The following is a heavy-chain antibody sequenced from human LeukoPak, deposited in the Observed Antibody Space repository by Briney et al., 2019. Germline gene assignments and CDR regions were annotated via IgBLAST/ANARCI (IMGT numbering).Heavy chain of an antibody. CDR2: ISWNSGSI. CDR1: GFTFDDYA. D-gene: IGHD2-2*01. J-gene: IGHJ4*02. V-gene: IGHV3-9*01. Sequence: GRSLRLSCAASGFTFDDYAMHWVRQAPGKGLEWVSGISWNSGSIGYADSVKGRFTISRDNAKNSLYLQMNSLRAEDTALYYCAKDLRPGEGTSCLDYWGQGTLVTVSS. CDR3: AKDLRPGEGTSCLDY.